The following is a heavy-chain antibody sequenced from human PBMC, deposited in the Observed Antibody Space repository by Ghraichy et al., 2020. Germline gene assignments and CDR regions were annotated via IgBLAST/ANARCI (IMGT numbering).Heavy chain of an antibody. CDR2: IYSGGTT. D-gene: IGHD2-21*02. J-gene: IGHJ3*02. CDR1: GFTVSRYY. V-gene: IGHV3-66*01. Sequence: GESLNISCAASGFTVSRYYMSWVRQAPGKGLEWVSVIYSGGTTYNSDSVKGRFTVSRDNPKNTVYLQMNSLRAEDTAVYYCARDLDCGGDCYSGAFDIWGQGTMVTVS. CDR3: ARDLDCGGDCYSGAFDI.